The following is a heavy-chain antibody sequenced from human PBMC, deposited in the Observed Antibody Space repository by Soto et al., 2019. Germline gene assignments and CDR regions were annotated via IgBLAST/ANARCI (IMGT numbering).Heavy chain of an antibody. J-gene: IGHJ4*02. CDR1: GFTFNNYA. D-gene: IGHD6-6*01. V-gene: IGHV3-23*01. CDR2: ISASGAYT. Sequence: GGSLRLSCAASGFTFNNYAVSWARQTPGKGLEWVATISASGAYTFYADSVKGRFTISRDNSQNTLFLHMRSLRAGDTATYYCAKEVIAARPYYFDHWGQGTLVTVSS. CDR3: AKEVIAARPYYFDH.